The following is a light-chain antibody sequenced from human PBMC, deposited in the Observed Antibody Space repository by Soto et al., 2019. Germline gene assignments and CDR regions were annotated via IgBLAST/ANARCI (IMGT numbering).Light chain of an antibody. CDR1: QTISTS. V-gene: IGKV1-39*01. Sequence: DIQMTQSPSSLSASVGDRVTITCRASQTISTSLNWYQHKPGKAPKVLIFGASGLQSGVPSRFSGSGSGTDFTLTISSLQTEDFATYYCQQSYSAPLTFGGGTKVEIK. J-gene: IGKJ4*01. CDR2: GAS. CDR3: QQSYSAPLT.